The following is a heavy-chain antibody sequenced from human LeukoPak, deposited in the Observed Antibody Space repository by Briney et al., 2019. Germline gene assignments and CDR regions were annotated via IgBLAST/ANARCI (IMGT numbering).Heavy chain of an antibody. CDR2: IYSSGNT. CDR3: ARTKGGYEFLLDY. V-gene: IGHV4-4*07. J-gene: IGHJ4*02. D-gene: IGHD5-12*01. Sequence: SETLSLTCTVSGSSISSYYWNWIRQPAGKGLEWIGRIYSSGNTNYNSSLKSRVIMSVDTSKNQFSLKLSSVTAADTAVYYCARTKGGYEFLLDYWGQGTLVTVSS. CDR1: GSSISSYY.